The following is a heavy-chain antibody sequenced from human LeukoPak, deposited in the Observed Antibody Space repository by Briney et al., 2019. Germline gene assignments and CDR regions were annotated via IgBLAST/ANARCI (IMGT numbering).Heavy chain of an antibody. CDR1: GGSISSYY. D-gene: IGHD3-3*01. V-gene: IGHV4-59*01. Sequence: SETLSLTCTVSGGSISSYYWSWIRQPPGKGLEWIGYIYYSGSTNYNPSLKSRVTISVDTSKNQFSLKLSSVTAADTAVYYCARGPYDFWSGYFDYWGQGTLVTVSS. CDR3: ARGPYDFWSGYFDY. J-gene: IGHJ4*02. CDR2: IYYSGST.